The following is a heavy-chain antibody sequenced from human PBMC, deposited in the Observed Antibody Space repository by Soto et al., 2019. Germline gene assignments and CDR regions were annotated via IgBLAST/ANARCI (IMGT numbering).Heavy chain of an antibody. CDR2: ISSSGSTI. J-gene: IGHJ6*02. V-gene: IGHV3-48*03. D-gene: IGHD3-16*01. CDR1: GFTFRSYE. Sequence: GGSLRLSCAASGFTFRSYELHWVRQAPGKGLEWVSYISSSGSTIYYADSVKGRFTISRDNAKNSLYLQMNSLRAEDTAVYYCAGGMGYYGMDVWGQGTTVTVSS. CDR3: AGGMGYYGMDV.